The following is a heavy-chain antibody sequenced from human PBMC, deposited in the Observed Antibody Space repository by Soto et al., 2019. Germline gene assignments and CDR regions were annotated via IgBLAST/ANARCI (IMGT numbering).Heavy chain of an antibody. CDR3: ARKDKSGYFNWFDP. Sequence: GESLKISCRTSGYRFTSYWIAWVRQMPGKGLEWMGIIFPSASDTRYSPSFQGQVTISADRSTSTVFLQWASLKASDTAVYFCARKDKSGYFNWFDPWGQGTLVTVSS. J-gene: IGHJ5*02. D-gene: IGHD3-22*01. CDR1: GYRFTSYW. CDR2: IFPSASDT. V-gene: IGHV5-51*03.